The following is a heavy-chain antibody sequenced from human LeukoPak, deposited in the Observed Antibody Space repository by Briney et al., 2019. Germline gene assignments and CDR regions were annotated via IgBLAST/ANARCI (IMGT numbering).Heavy chain of an antibody. Sequence: GRSLRLSCAASGFTFSNYAMHWVRQAPGKGLEWVAVISYDGSNKYYADSVKGRFTISRDNSKNTLYLQMNSLRAEDTAVYYCARTNSGSYYSDFDNWGQGTLVTVSS. D-gene: IGHD1-26*01. CDR1: GFTFSNYA. CDR3: ARTNSGSYYSDFDN. CDR2: ISYDGSNK. V-gene: IGHV3-30-3*01. J-gene: IGHJ4*02.